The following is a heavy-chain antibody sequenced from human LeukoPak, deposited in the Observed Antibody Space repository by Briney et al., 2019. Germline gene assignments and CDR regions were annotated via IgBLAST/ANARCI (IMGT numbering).Heavy chain of an antibody. D-gene: IGHD3-3*01. J-gene: IGHJ3*02. CDR2: ISGSGGST. CDR1: GFTFSSYA. CDR3: AKEIVLRFLEWLPQTDAFDI. V-gene: IGHV3-23*01. Sequence: GGSLRLSCAASGFTFSSYAMSWVRQAPGKGLEWVSAISGSGGSTYYADSVKGRFTISRDNSKNTLYLQMNSLRAEDTAVYYCAKEIVLRFLEWLPQTDAFDIWGQGTMVTVSS.